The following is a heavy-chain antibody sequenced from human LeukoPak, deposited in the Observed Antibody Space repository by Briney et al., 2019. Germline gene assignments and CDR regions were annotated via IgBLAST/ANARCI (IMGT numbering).Heavy chain of an antibody. CDR2: IRSKAYGGTT. Sequence: GGSLRLSCTASGFTFGDYAMSWVRQAPGKGLEWVGFIRSKAYGGTTEYAASVKGRFTISRDDSKSIAYLQMNSLKTEDTAVYYCTRGDYGILTGMDYYYYYYMDVWGKGTTVTISS. CDR1: GFTFGDYA. CDR3: TRGDYGILTGMDYYYYYYMDV. V-gene: IGHV3-49*04. J-gene: IGHJ6*03. D-gene: IGHD3-9*01.